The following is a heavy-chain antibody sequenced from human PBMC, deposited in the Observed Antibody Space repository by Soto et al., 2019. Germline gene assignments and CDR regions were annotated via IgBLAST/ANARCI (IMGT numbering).Heavy chain of an antibody. J-gene: IGHJ6*02. V-gene: IGHV1-69*06. CDR1: GGTFSSYA. D-gene: IGHD2-2*01. CDR3: ASPPRYQLHLGMDV. CDR2: IIPIFGTA. Sequence: QVQLVQSGAEVKKPGSSVKVSCKASGGTFSSYAISWVRQAPGQGLEWMEGIIPIFGTANYAQKFQGRVTITADKSTSTAYMELSSLRSEDTAVYYCASPPRYQLHLGMDVWGQGTTVTVSS.